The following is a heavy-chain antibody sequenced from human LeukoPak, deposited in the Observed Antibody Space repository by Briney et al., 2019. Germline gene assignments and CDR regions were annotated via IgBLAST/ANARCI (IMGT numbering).Heavy chain of an antibody. D-gene: IGHD1-20*01. J-gene: IGHJ4*02. CDR2: INHSGST. V-gene: IGHV4-34*01. CDR1: GGSFSGDY. CDR3: ARVGWITWIPEIPTFDY. Sequence: PSETLSLTCAVYGGSFSGDYWSWIRQPPGKGLEWIGEINHSGSTNYNPSLKSRVTISVDTSKNQFSLKLSSVTAADTAVYYCARVGWITWIPEIPTFDYWGQGTLVTVSS.